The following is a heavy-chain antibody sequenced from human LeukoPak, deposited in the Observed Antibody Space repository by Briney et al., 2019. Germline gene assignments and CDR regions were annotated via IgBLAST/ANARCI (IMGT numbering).Heavy chain of an antibody. J-gene: IGHJ5*01. Sequence: GGSLRLSCAASGFTFSNYAMSWVRQAPGKGLEWVSSLSGNGGSPYYADSVKGRFTISRDNSKNTLHLHLNSLRVEDTAVYYCAKDPGTYSSRWFDSWGQGTLVTVSS. CDR2: LSGNGGSP. V-gene: IGHV3-23*01. CDR3: AKDPGTYSSRWFDS. D-gene: IGHD1-14*01. CDR1: GFTFSNYA.